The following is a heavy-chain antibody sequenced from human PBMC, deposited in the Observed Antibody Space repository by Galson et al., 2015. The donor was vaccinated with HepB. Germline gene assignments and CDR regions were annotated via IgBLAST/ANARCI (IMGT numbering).Heavy chain of an antibody. CDR1: GFALNSYS. CDR2: ITATSSNI. Sequence: SLRLSCATSGFALNSYSVNWVRHAPGKGLEWVSTITATSSNIYYADSVKGRFTVSRHNSKEEMYLQMDNLRVEDSAIYYCGQRDYVALGYWGPGTWVTVSS. CDR3: GQRDYVALGY. V-gene: IGHV3-21*04. D-gene: IGHD3-10*02. J-gene: IGHJ4*02.